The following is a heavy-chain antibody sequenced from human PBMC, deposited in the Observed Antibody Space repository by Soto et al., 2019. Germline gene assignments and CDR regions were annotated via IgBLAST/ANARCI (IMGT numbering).Heavy chain of an antibody. J-gene: IGHJ4*02. V-gene: IGHV3-23*01. Sequence: QAWWSLRLSCSASVFTFSSYAMSWFRQAPGKGLEWVSGLSGSGLSTYSPDSMKGRFTISRDNSKNTLYLQMNSLRAEDTAVYYCVKDNKHYSSSSGFFDSWGQGTLVTVSS. CDR1: VFTFSSYA. CDR2: LSGSGLST. D-gene: IGHD6-6*01. CDR3: VKDNKHYSSSSGFFDS.